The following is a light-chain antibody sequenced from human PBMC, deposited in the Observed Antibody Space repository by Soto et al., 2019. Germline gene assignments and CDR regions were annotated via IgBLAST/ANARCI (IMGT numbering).Light chain of an antibody. CDR1: RIISSW. CDR3: QHRWT. J-gene: IGKJ1*01. Sequence: DIQMTQSPSTLPASVEAGVTITCRASRIISSWLAWYQQNPGKAPKLLIYQPSSLESGVPSRFSGSGSGTEFTLTISSLQPDDFATYYCQHRWTFGQRTKVEIK. CDR2: QPS. V-gene: IGKV1-5*03.